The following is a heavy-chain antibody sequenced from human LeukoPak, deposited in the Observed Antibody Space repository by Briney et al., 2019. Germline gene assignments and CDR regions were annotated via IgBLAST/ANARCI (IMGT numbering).Heavy chain of an antibody. J-gene: IGHJ6*03. CDR3: ARGGGNLLPYFDPKYYYYMDV. D-gene: IGHD3-9*01. CDR1: DGSFSGYY. Sequence: PSETLSLTCAVYDGSFSGYYCSWIRQPPGKGLEWIGEINHSGSTNYNPSLKSRVSLSLDTSKNQFSLKLSSVTAADTAVYYCARGGGNLLPYFDPKYYYYMDVWGKGTTVTVSS. V-gene: IGHV4-34*01. CDR2: INHSGST.